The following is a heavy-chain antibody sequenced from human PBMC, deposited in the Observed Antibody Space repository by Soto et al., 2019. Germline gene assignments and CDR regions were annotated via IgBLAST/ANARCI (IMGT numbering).Heavy chain of an antibody. J-gene: IGHJ6*02. CDR1: GGTFSSYA. V-gene: IGHV1-69*13. CDR2: IIPIFGTA. Sequence: GAPVKVSCKASGGTFSSYAISWVRQAPGKRLGWMGGIIPIFGTANYAQKFQGRVTITADESTSTAYMELSSLRSEDTAVYYCARAPTLTTVTSDYYYYYYGMDVWGQGTTVTVSS. CDR3: ARAPTLTTVTSDYYYYYYGMDV. D-gene: IGHD4-17*01.